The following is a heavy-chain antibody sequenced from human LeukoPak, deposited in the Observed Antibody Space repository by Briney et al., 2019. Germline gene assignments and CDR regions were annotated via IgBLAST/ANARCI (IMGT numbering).Heavy chain of an antibody. CDR1: GFTIGKSD. CDR3: AKDPGSGWYLRDSHFDY. Sequence: GGSLRLSCATSGFTIGKSDMAWVRQAPGKGLEWVSIVYTGGRTFHADSVKGRFTMSRDQSKNTVGLQMNSLRAEDTAVYYCAKDPGSGWYLRDSHFDYWGQGTLVTVSS. J-gene: IGHJ4*02. D-gene: IGHD6-19*01. V-gene: IGHV3-53*01. CDR2: VYTGGRT.